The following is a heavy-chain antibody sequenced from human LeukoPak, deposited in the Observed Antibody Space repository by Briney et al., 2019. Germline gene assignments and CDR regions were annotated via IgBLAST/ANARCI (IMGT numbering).Heavy chain of an antibody. V-gene: IGHV4-34*01. CDR3: ASDVDTSMGQTY. CDR2: INHSGST. J-gene: IGHJ4*02. CDR1: GGSFSDYY. D-gene: IGHD5-18*01. Sequence: SETLSLTCAVYGGSFSDYYWSWIRQPPGKGLGWIGEINHSGSTNYNPSLKSRVTISVDTSKNQFSLKLSSVTAADTAVYYCASDVDTSMGQTYWGQGTLVTVSS.